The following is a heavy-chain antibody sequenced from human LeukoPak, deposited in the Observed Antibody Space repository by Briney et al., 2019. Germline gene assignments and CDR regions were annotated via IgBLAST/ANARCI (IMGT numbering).Heavy chain of an antibody. CDR1: GFTFSSYA. Sequence: PGGSLRLSCAASGFTFSSYAMHWVRQAPGKGLEWVAVISYDGSNKYYADSVEGRFTISRDNSKNTLYLQMNSLRAEDTAVYYCARDRGLSTGTTGPIIWGQGTLVTVSS. V-gene: IGHV3-30-3*01. CDR3: ARDRGLSTGTTGPII. D-gene: IGHD1-1*01. CDR2: ISYDGSNK. J-gene: IGHJ4*02.